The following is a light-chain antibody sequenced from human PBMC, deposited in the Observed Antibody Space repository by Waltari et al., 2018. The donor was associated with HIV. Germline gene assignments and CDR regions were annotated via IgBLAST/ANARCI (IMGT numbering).Light chain of an antibody. CDR3: QQYYSTPYT. CDR1: QSVLYSSNNKNY. Sequence: DIVMTQSPDSLAVSLGERATINCKSSQSVLYSSNNKNYLAWYQQKPGQPPKLLIYWTSTRASVVPDRFSGSGSATEFTLTISSLQAEDVAVYYCQQYYSTPYTFGQGTKLQIK. CDR2: WTS. V-gene: IGKV4-1*01. J-gene: IGKJ2*01.